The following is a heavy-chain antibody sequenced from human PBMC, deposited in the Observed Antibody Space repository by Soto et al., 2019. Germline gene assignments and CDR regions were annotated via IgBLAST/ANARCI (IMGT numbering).Heavy chain of an antibody. Sequence: GASVKVSCKASGGTFSSYAISWVRQAPGQGLEWMGGIIPIFGTANYAQKFQGRVTITADESTSTAYMELSSLRSEDTAEYYCERRRDFWSGYQVAFDIWGQGTMVTVSS. CDR3: ERRRDFWSGYQVAFDI. CDR1: GGTFSSYA. J-gene: IGHJ3*02. CDR2: IIPIFGTA. D-gene: IGHD3-3*01. V-gene: IGHV1-69*13.